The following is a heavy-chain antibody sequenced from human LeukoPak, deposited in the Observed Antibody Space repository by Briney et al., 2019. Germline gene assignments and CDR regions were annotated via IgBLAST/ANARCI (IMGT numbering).Heavy chain of an antibody. D-gene: IGHD4-17*01. CDR2: MYYSGGT. Sequence: SETLSLTRTVSGGSISSFYWSWLRQPPGKGLEWIAYMYYSGGTNCNPSLKSRVTISEDTSKNQFSLKLSSVTAADTAVYYCARHGSDYAFDYWGQGTLVTVSS. V-gene: IGHV4-59*08. CDR3: ARHGSDYAFDY. CDR1: GGSISSFY. J-gene: IGHJ4*02.